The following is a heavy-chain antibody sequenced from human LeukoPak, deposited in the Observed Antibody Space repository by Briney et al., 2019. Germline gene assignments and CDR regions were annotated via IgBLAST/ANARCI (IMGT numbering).Heavy chain of an antibody. CDR2: ISYDGSNK. CDR3: ARGLEGYCSGGSCYVSNDAFDI. CDR1: GFTFSSYA. V-gene: IGHV3-30*04. J-gene: IGHJ3*02. D-gene: IGHD2-15*01. Sequence: PGRSLRLSCAASGFTFSSYAMHWVRQAPGKGLEWVAVISYDGSNKYYADSVKGRFTISRDNSKNTLYLQMNSLRAEDTAVYYCARGLEGYCSGGSCYVSNDAFDIWGQGTMVTVSS.